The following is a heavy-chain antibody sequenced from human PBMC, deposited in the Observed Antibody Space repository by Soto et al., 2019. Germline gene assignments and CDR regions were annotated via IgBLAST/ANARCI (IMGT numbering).Heavy chain of an antibody. CDR2: INHSGST. CDR3: ARGGYTGYYDFWSGYKAWFDP. V-gene: IGHV4-34*01. D-gene: IGHD3-3*01. J-gene: IGHJ5*02. CDR1: GGSFSGYD. Sequence: SETLSLTCAVYGGSFSGYDWSWIRQPPGKGLEWIGEINHSGSTNYNPSLKSRVTISVDTSKNQFSLKLSSVTAADTAVYYCARGGYTGYYDFWSGYKAWFDPWGQGTLVTVSS.